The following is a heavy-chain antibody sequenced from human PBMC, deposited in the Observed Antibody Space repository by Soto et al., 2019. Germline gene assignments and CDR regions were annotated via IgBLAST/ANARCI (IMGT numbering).Heavy chain of an antibody. CDR3: ARDLWEQLVGPDFDD. Sequence: QVQLVESGGGVVQPGRSLRLSCAASGFTFSSYGMHWVRQAPGKGLEWVAVIWYDGSKKYYADSVKGRFTISRDNSKNTLDLIMNSLGAADTAVYDCARDLWEQLVGPDFDDWGQGTLVTVSS. J-gene: IGHJ4*02. V-gene: IGHV3-33*01. D-gene: IGHD6-6*01. CDR2: IWYDGSKK. CDR1: GFTFSSYG.